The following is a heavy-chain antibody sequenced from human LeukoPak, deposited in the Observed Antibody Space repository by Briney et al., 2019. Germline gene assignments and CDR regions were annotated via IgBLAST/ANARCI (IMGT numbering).Heavy chain of an antibody. CDR2: IYYSGST. J-gene: IGHJ4*02. V-gene: IGHV4-39*01. CDR1: GGSISSSSYY. D-gene: IGHD1-26*01. CDR3: ARQNGGRDRHHRY. Sequence: PSETLSLTCTVSGGSISSSSYYWGWIRQPPGKGLEWIGSIYYSGSTYYNASLKSRVTISVDTSKNQFSLKLSSVTAADTAVYYCARQNGGRDRHHRYRGQGTLVTVSS.